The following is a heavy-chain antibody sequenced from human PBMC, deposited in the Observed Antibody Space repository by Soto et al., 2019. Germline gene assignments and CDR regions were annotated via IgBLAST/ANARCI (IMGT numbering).Heavy chain of an antibody. V-gene: IGHV2-5*02. CDR2: IYWDDDK. D-gene: IGHD3-9*01. Sequence: QITLKESGPTLVNPTQTLTLTCTFSGFSLSTSGVGVGWIRQPPGKALEWLALIYWDDDKRYSPSLKSRLTITKDTSKNQVVLTMTNMDPVDTATYYCALQPLYYDILTGYYPDDAFDIWGQGTMVTVSS. J-gene: IGHJ3*02. CDR3: ALQPLYYDILTGYYPDDAFDI. CDR1: GFSLSTSGVG.